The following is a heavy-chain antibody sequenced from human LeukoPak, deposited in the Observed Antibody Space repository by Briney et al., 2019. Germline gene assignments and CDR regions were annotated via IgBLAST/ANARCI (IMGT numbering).Heavy chain of an antibody. CDR1: GDSVSSNSVT. CDR2: TYYRSTWYN. Sequence: SQTLSLTCAISGDSVSSNSVTWNWIRQSPSRGLEWLGRTYYRSTWYNDYAVSVRGRITVNPDTSKNQLSLHLNSVTPEDTAVYYCARRLTQYDCFDPWGQGILVTVSS. V-gene: IGHV6-1*01. J-gene: IGHJ5*02. CDR3: ARRLTQYDCFDP. D-gene: IGHD2-2*01.